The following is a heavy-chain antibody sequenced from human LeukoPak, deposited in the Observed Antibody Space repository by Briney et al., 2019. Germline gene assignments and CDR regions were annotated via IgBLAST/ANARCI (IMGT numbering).Heavy chain of an antibody. J-gene: IGHJ4*02. D-gene: IGHD3-10*01. V-gene: IGHV2-5*02. CDR3: AHTSYYYGSGSQDFDY. CDR1: GFSLSTSGVG. CDR2: IYWDDDK. Sequence: SGPTLVNPTQTLTLTCTFSGFSLSTSGVGVGWIRQPPGKALEWLALIYWDDDKRYSPSLESRLTITKDTSKNQVVLTMTNMDPVDTATYYCAHTSYYYGSGSQDFDYWGQGTLVTVSS.